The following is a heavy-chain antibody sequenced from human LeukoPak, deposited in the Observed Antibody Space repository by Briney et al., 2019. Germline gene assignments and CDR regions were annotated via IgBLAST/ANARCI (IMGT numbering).Heavy chain of an antibody. Sequence: GGSLRLSCAASGFTFSSYGMHWVRQAPGKGLEWVAVIWYDGSNKYYADSVKGRFTISRDNSKNTLYLQMNSLRAEDTAVYYCARRYCTNGVCYGGFDYWGQGTLVTVSS. J-gene: IGHJ4*02. CDR1: GFTFSSYG. CDR3: ARRYCTNGVCYGGFDY. D-gene: IGHD2-8*01. CDR2: IWYDGSNK. V-gene: IGHV3-30*19.